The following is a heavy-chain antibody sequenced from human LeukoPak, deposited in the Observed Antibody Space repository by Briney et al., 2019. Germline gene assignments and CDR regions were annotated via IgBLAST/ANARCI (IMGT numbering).Heavy chain of an antibody. V-gene: IGHV4-39*01. J-gene: IGHJ4*02. CDR3: ARHINYGHFDS. CDR2: IYYSGST. CDR1: GASISSSSYY. D-gene: IGHD3-10*01. Sequence: SETLSLTCTVSGASISSSSYYWGWIRQPPGKGLEWIGTIYYSGSTFYNPSLKSRATISVDTSKNQFSLKLSSVTAADTAVYYCARHINYGHFDSWGQGTLVIVSS.